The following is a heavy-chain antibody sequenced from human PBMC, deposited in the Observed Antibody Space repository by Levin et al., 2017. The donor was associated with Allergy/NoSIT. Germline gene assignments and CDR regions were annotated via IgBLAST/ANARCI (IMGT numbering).Heavy chain of an antibody. CDR3: AGEPGYCSGGSCYGGWFDP. V-gene: IGHV4-34*01. Sequence: ESLKISCAVYGGSFSGHYWSWIRQPPGKGLEWIGEITPSGSTHYNPSLKSRVTISVDTSRNQLSLKLSSVTAADTAVYYCAGEPGYCSGGSCYGGWFDPWGQGTLVTVSS. CDR2: ITPSGST. J-gene: IGHJ5*02. D-gene: IGHD2-15*01. CDR1: GGSFSGHY.